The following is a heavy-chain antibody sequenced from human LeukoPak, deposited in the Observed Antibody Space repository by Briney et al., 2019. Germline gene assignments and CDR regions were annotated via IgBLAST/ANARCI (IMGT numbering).Heavy chain of an antibody. CDR3: ARGDPLGATSPSQH. CDR1: GYVFTNFG. Sequence: ASVKVSCKASGYVFTNFGISWVRQAPGEGLEWMGWISAHDGNTDYAQKVKGRLTLSTDTSASTGYMELRSLRSEDTAVYFCARGDPLGATSPSQHWGQGTLVTVCS. J-gene: IGHJ1*01. D-gene: IGHD1-26*01. V-gene: IGHV1-18*01. CDR2: ISAHDGNT.